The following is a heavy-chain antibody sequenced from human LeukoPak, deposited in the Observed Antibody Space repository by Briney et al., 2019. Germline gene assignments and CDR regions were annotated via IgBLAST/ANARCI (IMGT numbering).Heavy chain of an antibody. V-gene: IGHV3-9*01. CDR3: AKGYYYDSSGYLTPFDY. CDR2: ISWNSGSI. J-gene: IGHJ4*02. D-gene: IGHD3-22*01. CDR1: GFTFDDYA. Sequence: GGSLRLSCAASGFTFDDYAMDWVRQAPGKGLEWVSGISWNSGSIGYADSVKGRFTISRDNAKNSLYLQMNSLRAEDTALYYCAKGYYYDSSGYLTPFDYWGQGTLVTVSS.